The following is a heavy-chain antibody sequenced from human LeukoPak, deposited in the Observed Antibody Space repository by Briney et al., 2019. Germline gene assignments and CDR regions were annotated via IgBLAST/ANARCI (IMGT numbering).Heavy chain of an antibody. Sequence: GGSLRLSCPASGFILRSHAMHWVRQAPGKGLEYVSRISDNGGSTYYADSVKGRFTISRDNSKNTLYLQMSSLRAVDTAVYYCVKDNEAGGSPFDRWGQGTLVTVSP. V-gene: IGHV3-64D*06. CDR2: ISDNGGST. J-gene: IGHJ4*02. D-gene: IGHD1-1*01. CDR1: GFILRSHA. CDR3: VKDNEAGGSPFDR.